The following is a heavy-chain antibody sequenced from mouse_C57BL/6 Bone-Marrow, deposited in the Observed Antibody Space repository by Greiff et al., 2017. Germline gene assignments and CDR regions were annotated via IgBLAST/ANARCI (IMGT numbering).Heavy chain of an antibody. V-gene: IGHV5-17*01. Sequence: VMLVESGGGLVKPGGSLKLSCAASGFTFSDYGMHWVRQAPEKGLEWVAYISSGSSTIYYADTVKGRFTFSRDNAKNTLFLQMTSLRSEDTAMYYCARKEDDGYPYWYFDVWGTGTTVTVSS. D-gene: IGHD2-3*01. CDR1: GFTFSDYG. CDR3: ARKEDDGYPYWYFDV. CDR2: ISSGSSTI. J-gene: IGHJ1*03.